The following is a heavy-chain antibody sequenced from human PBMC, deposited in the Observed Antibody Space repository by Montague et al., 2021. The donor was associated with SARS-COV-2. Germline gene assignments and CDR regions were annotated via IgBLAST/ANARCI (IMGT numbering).Heavy chain of an antibody. CDR1: GFTFSGYA. Sequence: SLRLSCAASGFTFSGYAMHWVRQAPGKGLEWAAVLSYDGSNKYYADSVKGRFTISRDNSKNTLYLQMNSLRAEDTAVYYCARGGQVLLPGDYDYYYYGMDFWGKGTTVTVSS. J-gene: IGHJ6*04. CDR3: ARGGQVLLPGDYDYYYYGMDF. CDR2: LSYDGSNK. V-gene: IGHV3-30*04. D-gene: IGHD3-16*01.